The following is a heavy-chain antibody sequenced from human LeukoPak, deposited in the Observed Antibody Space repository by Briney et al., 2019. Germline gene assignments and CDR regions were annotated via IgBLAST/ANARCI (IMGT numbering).Heavy chain of an antibody. V-gene: IGHV5-10-1*01. CDR3: ARHYSSGWNYFDY. D-gene: IGHD6-19*01. CDR2: IDPTDSYT. CDR1: GYSFTSYW. J-gene: IGHJ4*02. Sequence: GESLKISCKGSGYSFTSYWITWVRQMPEKGLEWMGRIDPTDSYTNYSPSFQGRVTVSVDKSISTAYLQWTSLKASDTAMYYCARHYSSGWNYFDYWGQGTLVTVSS.